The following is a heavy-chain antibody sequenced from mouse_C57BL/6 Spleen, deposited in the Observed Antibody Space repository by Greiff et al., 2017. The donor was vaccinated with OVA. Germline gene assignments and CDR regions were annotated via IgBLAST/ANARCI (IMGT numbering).Heavy chain of an antibody. V-gene: IGHV3-6*01. CDR2: ISYDGSN. CDR3: GGGSSCYRGYFDY. D-gene: IGHD3-2*02. J-gene: IGHJ2*01. Sequence: VQLKESGPGLVKPSQSLSLTCSVTGYSITSGYYWNWIRQFPGNKLEWMGYISYDGSNNYNPSLKNRISITRDTSKNQFFLKLNSVTTEDTATYYCGGGSSCYRGYFDYWGQGTTLTVSS. CDR1: GYSITSGYY.